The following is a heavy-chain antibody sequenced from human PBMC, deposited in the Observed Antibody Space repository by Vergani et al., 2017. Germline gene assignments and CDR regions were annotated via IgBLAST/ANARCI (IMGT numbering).Heavy chain of an antibody. J-gene: IGHJ5*02. V-gene: IGHV4-30-2*01. CDR3: QMTLSSLRSEDTAVYYCARSIGYCAGATCRAYYFDH. CDR1: GDSITNGGFS. Sequence: QLQLQESGSGLVKPSQTLSLTCAVSGDSITNGGFSWNWIRQPPGKGPEWIGYIFPSGNSDYNPSLKNRVSISLDKSKNQFSLWVNSVTAADTSTRTVQMTLSSLRSEDTAVYYCARSIGYCAGATCRAYYFDHWGQGTRVTVSS. D-gene: IGHD2-21*01. CDR2: IFPSGNS.